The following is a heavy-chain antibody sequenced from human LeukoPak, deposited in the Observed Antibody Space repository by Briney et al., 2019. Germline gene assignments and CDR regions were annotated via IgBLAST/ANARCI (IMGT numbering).Heavy chain of an antibody. D-gene: IGHD3-3*01. CDR1: GFTFSSYW. CDR3: ARDLGYYDFWSGYLQHMDV. V-gene: IGHV3-74*01. CDR2: INSDGSST. Sequence: GGSLRLSCAASGFTFSSYWMHWVRQAPGKGLVWVSRINSDGSSTSYADSVKGRFTISRDNAKNTLYLQMNSLRAEDTAVYYCARDLGYYDFWSGYLQHMDVWGKGTTVTVSS. J-gene: IGHJ6*03.